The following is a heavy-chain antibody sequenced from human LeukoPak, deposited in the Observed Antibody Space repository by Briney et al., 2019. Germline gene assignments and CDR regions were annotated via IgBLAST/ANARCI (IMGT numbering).Heavy chain of an antibody. V-gene: IGHV3-23*01. Sequence: GEPLRPSCAASGFTFSSSAMSWVRQAPGKGLEWVSSISDSGGTTYYADSVKGRFTISRDNSKNTLYLQMNSLRAEDTAVYYCARYYYDSSGYHNNYYFDYWGQGTLVTVSS. CDR2: ISDSGGTT. J-gene: IGHJ4*02. CDR3: ARYYYDSSGYHNNYYFDY. D-gene: IGHD3-22*01. CDR1: GFTFSSSA.